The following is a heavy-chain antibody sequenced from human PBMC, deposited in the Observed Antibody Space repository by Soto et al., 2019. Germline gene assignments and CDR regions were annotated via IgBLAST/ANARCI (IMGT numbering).Heavy chain of an antibody. Sequence: SETLSLTCAVSGGSISSGGYSWSWIRQPPGNGLEWIGYIYHSGSTYYNPSLKSRVTISVDRSKNQFSLKLSSVTAADTAVYYCARGLYYYDSSGFDYWGQGTLVTVSS. CDR3: ARGLYYYDSSGFDY. CDR1: GGSISSGGYS. CDR2: IYHSGST. V-gene: IGHV4-30-2*01. J-gene: IGHJ4*02. D-gene: IGHD3-22*01.